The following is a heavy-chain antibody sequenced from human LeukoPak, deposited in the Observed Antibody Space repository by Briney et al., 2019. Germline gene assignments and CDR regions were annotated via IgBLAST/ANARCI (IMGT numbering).Heavy chain of an antibody. Sequence: GGSLRLSCAASGLTFSNAWMSWVRQAPGKGLEWVGRIKRKSDGGTTEYAAPVKGRFTISRDDSKSIAYLQMNSLKTEVTAVYSCTRHYDFWSGYRGDAVDSWSQGTTLTL. CDR2: IKRKSDGGTT. J-gene: IGHJ3*02. CDR3: TRHYDFWSGYRGDAVDS. D-gene: IGHD3-3*01. CDR1: GLTFSNAW. V-gene: IGHV3-15*01.